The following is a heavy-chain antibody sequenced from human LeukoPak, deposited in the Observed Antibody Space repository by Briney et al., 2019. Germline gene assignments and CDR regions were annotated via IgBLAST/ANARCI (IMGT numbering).Heavy chain of an antibody. D-gene: IGHD3-22*01. CDR2: ISHDGNTK. J-gene: IGHJ2*01. V-gene: IGHV3-30-3*01. CDR3: ARDRHVGTMIGTYLDL. CDR1: KFTFSSYA. Sequence: GGSLRLSCAASKFTFSSYAMHWVRQAPGKGLEWVAVISHDGNTKYSADAVKGRFTISRDNSKNTLYLQMNSLKTEDTAVYHCARDRHVGTMIGTYLDLWGRGTLVTVSS.